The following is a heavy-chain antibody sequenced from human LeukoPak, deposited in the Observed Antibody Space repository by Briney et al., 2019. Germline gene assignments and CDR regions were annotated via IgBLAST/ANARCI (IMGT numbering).Heavy chain of an antibody. CDR3: ARALLYSSSWAGVLDAFDI. V-gene: IGHV3-23*01. D-gene: IGHD6-13*01. CDR2: ISGSGGST. Sequence: GGSLRLPCAASGFTFSSYGMSWVRQAPGKGLEWVSAISGSGGSTYYADSVKGRFTISRDNAKNSLYLQMNSLRAEDTAVYYCARALLYSSSWAGVLDAFDIWGQGTMVTVSS. J-gene: IGHJ3*02. CDR1: GFTFSSYG.